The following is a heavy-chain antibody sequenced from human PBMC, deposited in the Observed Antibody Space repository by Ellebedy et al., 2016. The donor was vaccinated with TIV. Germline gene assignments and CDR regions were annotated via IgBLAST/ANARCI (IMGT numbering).Heavy chain of an antibody. J-gene: IGHJ4*02. D-gene: IGHD4-23*01. CDR2: IIPVFGSA. CDR1: GGTFSSYS. CDR3: ARGGLTHFDY. Sequence: SVKVSCXASGGTFSSYSISWVRQAPGQGLEWMGGIIPVFGSANYAQKFQGRLTITADESTSTAYMELSSLRSEDTAVYYCARGGLTHFDYWGPGTLVTVSS. V-gene: IGHV1-69*13.